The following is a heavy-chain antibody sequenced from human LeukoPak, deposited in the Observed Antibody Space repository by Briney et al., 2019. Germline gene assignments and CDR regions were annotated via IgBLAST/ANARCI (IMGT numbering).Heavy chain of an antibody. CDR2: ISSSSSTI. V-gene: IGHV3-48*01. Sequence: GGSLRLSCAASGFTFSSYSMNWVRQAPGKGLEWVSYISSSSSTIYYADSVKGRFTISRDNAKNSLYLQMNSLRAEDTAVYYCAREGYCSSTSCLGLYYYYYYMDVWGKGTTVTVSS. D-gene: IGHD2-2*01. CDR1: GFTFSSYS. CDR3: AREGYCSSTSCLGLYYYYYYMDV. J-gene: IGHJ6*03.